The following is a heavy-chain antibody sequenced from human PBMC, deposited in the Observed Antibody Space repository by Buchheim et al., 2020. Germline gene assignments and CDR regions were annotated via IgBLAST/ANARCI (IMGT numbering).Heavy chain of an antibody. D-gene: IGHD6-6*01. CDR2: ISLSGGTT. CDR1: GFTFSTSA. CDR3: AQEYSGSGY. V-gene: IGHV3-23*01. J-gene: IGHJ4*02. Sequence: EVQVLESGGGLVQPGESLRLSCVVSGFTFSTSAMSWVRQAPAKGLEWVSGISLSGGTTYYADSVKGRFTISRDPSKNTLYLQMNSLRVEDTAVYYCAQEYSGSGYWGQGTL.